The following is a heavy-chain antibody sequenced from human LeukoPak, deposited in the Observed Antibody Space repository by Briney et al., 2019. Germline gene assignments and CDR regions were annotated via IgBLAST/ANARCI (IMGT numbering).Heavy chain of an antibody. V-gene: IGHV3-23*01. CDR1: GFSFSSYA. J-gene: IGHJ4*02. Sequence: GGSQRLSCAASGFSFSSYAMSWVRQAPGKGLEWVATITHTGSRTYFPDSVKGRFTLSRDNSKSMLYLQMNSLRAEDTALYYCEKGNAEAYPYNFDNWGQGSLVTVSS. CDR3: EKGNAEAYPYNFDN. CDR2: ITHTGSRT. D-gene: IGHD1-1*01.